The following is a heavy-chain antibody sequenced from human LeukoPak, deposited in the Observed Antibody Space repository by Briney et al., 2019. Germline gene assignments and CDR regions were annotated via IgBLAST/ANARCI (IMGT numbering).Heavy chain of an antibody. CDR2: INSDGSST. J-gene: IGHJ3*02. CDR3: AKDDCSGGSCYSSGNDAFDI. Sequence: PGGSLRLSCAASGFTFSTYWMHWVRQAPGKGLVWVSRINSDGSSTNYADSVKGRFTISRDNSKNTLYLQMSSLRAEDTAVYYCAKDDCSGGSCYSSGNDAFDIWGQGTMVTVSS. CDR1: GFTFSTYW. D-gene: IGHD2-15*01. V-gene: IGHV3-74*01.